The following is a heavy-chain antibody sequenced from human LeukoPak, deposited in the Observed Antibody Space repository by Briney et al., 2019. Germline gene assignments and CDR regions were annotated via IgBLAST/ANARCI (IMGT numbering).Heavy chain of an antibody. V-gene: IGHV1-8*01. CDR3: ARRHVVPAAMMMYYYYYGMDV. D-gene: IGHD2-2*01. CDR1: GYTFTSYD. Sequence: GASVKVCCKASGYTFTSYDINWVRQATGQGLEWMGWMNPNSGNTGYVQKFQGRVTMTRNTSISTAYMELSSLRSEDTAVYYCARRHVVPAAMMMYYYYYGMDVWGQGTTVTVSS. CDR2: MNPNSGNT. J-gene: IGHJ6*02.